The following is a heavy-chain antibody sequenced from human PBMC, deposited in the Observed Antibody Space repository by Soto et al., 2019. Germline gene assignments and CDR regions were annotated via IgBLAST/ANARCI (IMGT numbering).Heavy chain of an antibody. Sequence: GASVKVSCKASGGTFSSNAISWVRQAPGQGLEWMGGIIPIFGTANYAQKFQGRVTITADESTSTAYMELSSLRSEDTAVYYCARHDCISSSCYYYYYYGMDVWGQGTTVTVSS. D-gene: IGHD2-2*01. CDR3: ARHDCISSSCYYYYYYGMDV. V-gene: IGHV1-69*13. J-gene: IGHJ6*02. CDR1: GGTFSSNA. CDR2: IIPIFGTA.